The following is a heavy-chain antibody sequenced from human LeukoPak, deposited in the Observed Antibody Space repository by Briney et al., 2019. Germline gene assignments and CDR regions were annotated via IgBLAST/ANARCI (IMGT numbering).Heavy chain of an antibody. D-gene: IGHD3-10*01. J-gene: IGHJ3*02. CDR2: IYAGGTT. Sequence: GGSLRLSCAASGFTVSNNYMTWVRQAPGKGLDWVSIIYAGGTTYYADSVKGRFIISRDNSKNTLYLQMTSLSAEDTAVYYCARDSGLDAFDIWGQGTMVTVSS. CDR3: ARDSGLDAFDI. CDR1: GFTVSNNY. V-gene: IGHV3-53*01.